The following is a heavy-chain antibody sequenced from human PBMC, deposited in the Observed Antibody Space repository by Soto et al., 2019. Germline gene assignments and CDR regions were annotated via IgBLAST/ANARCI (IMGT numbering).Heavy chain of an antibody. CDR3: ARERTGTTSMEV. J-gene: IGHJ6*02. V-gene: IGHV1-8*01. CDR2: MNPNSGNT. D-gene: IGHD1-1*01. CDR1: GYTFTSYD. Sequence: QVQLVQSGAEVKQPGASVKVSCKASGYTFTSYDINWVRQDTGQGLEWMGWMNPNSGNTGYAQKFQGRVTMTRNTSISTAYMELSSLRSEDTAVYYCARERTGTTSMEVWGQGTTVTVSS.